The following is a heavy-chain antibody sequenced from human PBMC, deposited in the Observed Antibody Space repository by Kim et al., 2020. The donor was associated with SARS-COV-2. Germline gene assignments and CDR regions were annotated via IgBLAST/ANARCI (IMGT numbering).Heavy chain of an antibody. D-gene: IGHD5-12*01. J-gene: IGHJ4*02. CDR3: ARVDIGLRFSY. V-gene: IGHV4-31*03. Sequence: SETLSLTCTVSGGSISSGGYYWSWIRQHPGKGLEWIGYIYYSGSTYYNPSLKSRVTISVDTPKNQFSLKLSSVTAADTAVYYCARVDIGLRFSYWGQGTLVTVSS. CDR2: IYYSGST. CDR1: GGSISSGGYY.